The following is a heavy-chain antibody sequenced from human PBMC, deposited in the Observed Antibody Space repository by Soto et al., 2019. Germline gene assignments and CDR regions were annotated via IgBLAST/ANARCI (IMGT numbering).Heavy chain of an antibody. D-gene: IGHD3-10*01. CDR3: AKGQGGSPPGGMDV. CDR1: GFDFTNDG. CDR2: ISFDGTTI. V-gene: IGHV3-30*18. J-gene: IGHJ6*02. Sequence: QVVLVESGGGVVQPGRALRLSCAASGFDFTNDGMLWVRQAPGKGLEWVALISFDGTTIHYGDSVKGRFTISRDNSKNTRFLQMNSLRPEDTGVYYWAKGQGGSPPGGMDVWGQGTTVTVSS.